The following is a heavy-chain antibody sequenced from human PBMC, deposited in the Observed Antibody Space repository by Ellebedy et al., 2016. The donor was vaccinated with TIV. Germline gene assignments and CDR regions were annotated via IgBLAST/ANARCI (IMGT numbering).Heavy chain of an antibody. Sequence: GESLKISCAASGFTVSSNYMSWVRQAPGKGLEWVSVIYSGGSTYYADSVKDRFTVSRDNSKNTLNLQMHSLRAEDTAVYYCAKDLYGDYGAYYYGMDVWGQGTTVTVSS. J-gene: IGHJ6*02. D-gene: IGHD4-17*01. V-gene: IGHV3-53*01. CDR3: AKDLYGDYGAYYYGMDV. CDR1: GFTVSSNY. CDR2: IYSGGST.